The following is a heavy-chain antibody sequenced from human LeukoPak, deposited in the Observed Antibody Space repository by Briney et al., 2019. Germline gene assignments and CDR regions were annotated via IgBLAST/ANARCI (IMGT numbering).Heavy chain of an antibody. CDR2: IYPGDSDT. D-gene: IGHD6-6*01. V-gene: IGHV5-51*01. J-gene: IGHJ4*02. Sequence: GESLKISCKGSGYSFTSYWIGWVRQMPGKGLEWMGIIYPGDSDTRYSPSFQGQVTISADKSISTAYLQWSSLKASDTAMYYCARLEGAARPWAEGYFDYWGQGTLVTVSS. CDR1: GYSFTSYW. CDR3: ARLEGAARPWAEGYFDY.